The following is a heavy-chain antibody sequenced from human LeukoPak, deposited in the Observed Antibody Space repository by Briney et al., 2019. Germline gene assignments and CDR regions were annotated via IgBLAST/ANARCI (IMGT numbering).Heavy chain of an antibody. J-gene: IGHJ4*02. CDR2: ISGSGGST. CDR3: AKDGRDYFVSGSHYRGVPALDY. Sequence: PGWSLRLSRAASGFALSRYAMSWVRQAPGRGLEWVSAISGSGGSTYSADSVKGRFTISRDNSKSTLYLQINSLRAEVTDVYYCAKDGRDYFVSGSHYRGVPALDYWGQGNLVTVSS. D-gene: IGHD3-10*01. V-gene: IGHV3-23*01. CDR1: GFALSRYA.